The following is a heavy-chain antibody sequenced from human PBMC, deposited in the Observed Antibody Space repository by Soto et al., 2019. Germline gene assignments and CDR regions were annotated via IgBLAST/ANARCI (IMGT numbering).Heavy chain of an antibody. CDR2: IIPIFGTA. J-gene: IGHJ6*02. CDR3: ARGRQNIVVVPAEVLSVYYGMDV. D-gene: IGHD2-2*01. CDR1: GGTFSSYA. V-gene: IGHV1-69*01. Sequence: QVQLVQSGAEVKKPGSSVKVSCKASGGTFSSYAISWVLQAPGQGLEWMGGIIPIFGTANYAQKFQGRVTITADESTSTAYMELSSLRSEDTAVYYCARGRQNIVVVPAEVLSVYYGMDVWGQGTTVTVSS.